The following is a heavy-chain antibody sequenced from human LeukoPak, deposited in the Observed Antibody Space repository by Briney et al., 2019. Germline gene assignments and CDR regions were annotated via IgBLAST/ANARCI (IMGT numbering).Heavy chain of an antibody. CDR2: IIPIFGTA. Sequence: LVKVSCKASGGTFSSYAISWVRQAPGQGLEWMGGIIPIFGTANYAQKFQGRVTITTDESTSTAYMELSSLRSEDTAVYYCARARDYSNYLYYFDYWGQGTLVTVSS. V-gene: IGHV1-69*05. J-gene: IGHJ4*02. CDR3: ARARDYSNYLYYFDY. CDR1: GGTFSSYA. D-gene: IGHD4-11*01.